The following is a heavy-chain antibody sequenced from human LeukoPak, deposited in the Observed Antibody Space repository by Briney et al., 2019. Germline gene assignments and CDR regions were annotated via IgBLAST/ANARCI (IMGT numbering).Heavy chain of an antibody. CDR2: ISGSSNTI. D-gene: IGHD2-2*01. V-gene: IGHV3-48*04. Sequence: PGGSLRLSCAASGFTFTTYSMNWVRQAPGKGLEWVSYISGSSNTIYYADSVKGRFTISRDNAKNSLYLQMNSLRAEDTAVYYCAPGYCSSTSCLHYFDYWGQGTLVTVS. CDR1: GFTFTTYS. J-gene: IGHJ4*02. CDR3: APGYCSSTSCLHYFDY.